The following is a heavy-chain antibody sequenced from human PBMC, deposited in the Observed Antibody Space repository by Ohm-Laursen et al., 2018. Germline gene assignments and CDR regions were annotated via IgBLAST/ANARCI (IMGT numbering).Heavy chain of an antibody. CDR1: GGSISSGGYY. D-gene: IGHD2-2*01. CDR2: IYYSGST. J-gene: IGHJ5*02. V-gene: IGHV4-31*01. CDR3: ARARGTSQSHFDP. Sequence: PSQTLSLTCTVSGGSISSGGYYWSWIRQHPGKGLEWIGYIYYSGSTYYNPSLKSLVTISVDTSKNQFSLKLGSVTAADTAVYYCARARGTSQSHFDPWGQGTLVTVSS.